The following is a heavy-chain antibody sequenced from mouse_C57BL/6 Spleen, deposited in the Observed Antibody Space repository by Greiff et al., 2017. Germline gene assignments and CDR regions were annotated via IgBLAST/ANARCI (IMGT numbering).Heavy chain of an antibody. D-gene: IGHD2-1*01. J-gene: IGHJ4*01. CDR3: ARQGGNSLRGAMDY. CDR1: GFSLTSYG. Sequence: VKLEESGPGLVAPSQSLSISCTVSGFSLTSYGVHWVRQPPGKGLEWLVVIWSDGSTTYNSAHKSSLSISKDNSKSQVFLKMNRLQTDVTAMYYGARQGGNSLRGAMDYWGQGTSVTVSS. V-gene: IGHV2-6-1*01. CDR2: IWSDGST.